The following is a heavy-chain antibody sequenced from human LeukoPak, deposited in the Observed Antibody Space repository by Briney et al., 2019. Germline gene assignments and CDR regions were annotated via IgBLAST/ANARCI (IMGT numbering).Heavy chain of an antibody. V-gene: IGHV3-23*01. CDR2: ISGSGDST. J-gene: IGHJ4*02. CDR1: GFTFSSYG. D-gene: IGHD6-19*01. CDR3: ARRSGAAVAGAFDY. Sequence: GGSLRLSCAASGFTFSSYGMSWVRQAPGKGLEWVSGISGSGDSTYYADSVKGRFTISRDNSKNTLYLQMNSLRAEDTAVYFCARRSGAAVAGAFDYWGQGTLVTVSS.